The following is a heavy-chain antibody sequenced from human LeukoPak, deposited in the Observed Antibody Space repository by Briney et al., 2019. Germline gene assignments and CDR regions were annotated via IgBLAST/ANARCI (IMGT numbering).Heavy chain of an antibody. CDR1: GYSFRNQW. D-gene: IGHD5-18*01. CDR2: IYPGDSDT. CDR3: ARSYGYRDAFDI. V-gene: IGHV5-51*01. J-gene: IGHJ3*02. Sequence: GESLKISCKASGYSFRNQWIGWVRQMPGKGLEWMGIIYPGDSDTRYSPSFQGQVTISADKSISTAYLQWSSLKASDTAMYYCARSYGYRDAFDIWGQGTMVTVSS.